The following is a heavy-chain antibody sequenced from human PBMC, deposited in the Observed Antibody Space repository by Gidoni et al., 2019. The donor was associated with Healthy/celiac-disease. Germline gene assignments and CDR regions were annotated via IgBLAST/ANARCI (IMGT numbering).Heavy chain of an antibody. CDR3: AKDPNYYGSGSYYQDY. J-gene: IGHJ4*02. D-gene: IGHD3-10*01. V-gene: IGHV3-30*18. Sequence: QVQLVESGGGVVQPGRSLRLLCAASGFTFSSYGMHWVRQAPGKGLEWVAVISYDGSNKYYADSVKGRFTISRDNSKNTLYLQMNSLRAEDTAVYYCAKDPNYYGSGSYYQDYWGQGTLVTVSS. CDR2: ISYDGSNK. CDR1: GFTFSSYG.